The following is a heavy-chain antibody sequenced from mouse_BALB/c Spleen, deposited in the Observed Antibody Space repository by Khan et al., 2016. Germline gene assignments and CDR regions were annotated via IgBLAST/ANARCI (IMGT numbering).Heavy chain of an antibody. J-gene: IGHJ3*01. V-gene: IGHV5-6-5*01. CDR1: GFTFSNYA. CDR3: AREHYGNFWFAY. CDR2: ISTGGST. D-gene: IGHD2-1*01. Sequence: EVELVESGGGLVKPGGSLKLSCAASGFTFSNYAMSWVRQTPEKRLEWVASISTGGSTYYPDSVKGRFFISRDNVRTILYLQMSSLRSEDTAMYYCAREHYGNFWFAYWGQGTLVTVSA.